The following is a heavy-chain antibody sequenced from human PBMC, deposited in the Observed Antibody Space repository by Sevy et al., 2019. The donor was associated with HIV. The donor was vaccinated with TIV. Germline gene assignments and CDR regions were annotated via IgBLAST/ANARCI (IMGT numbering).Heavy chain of an antibody. V-gene: IGHV3-43D*04. CDR1: GFTFDDYA. J-gene: IGHJ4*02. D-gene: IGHD4-17*01. CDR3: AKAYGGNTGVDY. Sequence: GGSLRLSCAASGFTFDDYAMHWVRQAPGKGLEWVSLINWDGSSTYYADSVKGRFTMSRDNSKNSLHLQMNSLRGEDTALYYCAKAYGGNTGVDYWGQGTLVTVSS. CDR2: INWDGSST.